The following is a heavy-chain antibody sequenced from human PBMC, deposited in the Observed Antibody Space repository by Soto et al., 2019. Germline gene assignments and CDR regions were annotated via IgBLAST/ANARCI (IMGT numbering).Heavy chain of an antibody. J-gene: IGHJ5*02. Sequence: SETLSLTCAVYGGSFSGYYWSWIRQPPGKGLEWIGEINHSGSTNYNPSLKSRVTISVDTSKNQFSLKLSSVTAADTAVYYCARAGGSGSYYNGKNNWFDPWGQGTLVTVPS. CDR3: ARAGGSGSYYNGKNNWFDP. CDR2: INHSGST. D-gene: IGHD3-10*01. V-gene: IGHV4-34*01. CDR1: GGSFSGYY.